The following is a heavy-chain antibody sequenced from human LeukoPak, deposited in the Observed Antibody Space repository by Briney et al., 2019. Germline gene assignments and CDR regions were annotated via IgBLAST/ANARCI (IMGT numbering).Heavy chain of an antibody. CDR1: GYSISSGYY. D-gene: IGHD6-6*01. CDR3: ARDSLEYSSSSPKWRDYYYYMDV. J-gene: IGHJ6*03. V-gene: IGHV4-38-2*02. Sequence: SETLSLTCTVSGYSISSGYYWGWFRQPPGKGLEWIGSIYHSGSTYYNPSLKSRVTISVDTSKNQFSLKLSSVTAADTAVYYCARDSLEYSSSSPKWRDYYYYMDVWGKGTTVTVSS. CDR2: IYHSGST.